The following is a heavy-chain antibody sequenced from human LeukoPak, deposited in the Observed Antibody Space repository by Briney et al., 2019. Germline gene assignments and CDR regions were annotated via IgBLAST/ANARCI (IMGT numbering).Heavy chain of an antibody. V-gene: IGHV3-66*03. D-gene: IGHD4-17*01. CDR1: GFSVSNYY. J-gene: IGHJ5*02. CDR2: IRDSGET. Sequence: GGSLRLSCAGSGFSVSNYYMSWVRQAPGKGLEWVSLIRDSGETFYADSVKGRFTISRDNSKYTMYLQMNRLRVEDTAVYFCARDRAVTQDWVEFDPWGQGTLVTVSS. CDR3: ARDRAVTQDWVEFDP.